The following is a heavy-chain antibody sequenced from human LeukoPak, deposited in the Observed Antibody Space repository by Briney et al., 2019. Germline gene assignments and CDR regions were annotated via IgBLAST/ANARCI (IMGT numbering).Heavy chain of an antibody. CDR1: GFIFSSYW. CDR2: IKQDGSEK. V-gene: IGHV3-7*01. D-gene: IGHD4/OR15-4a*01. Sequence: GGSLRLSCAASGFIFSSYWMSWVRQAPGKGLEWVANIKQDGSEKYYVDSLKGRFTISRDNANNLLYLQMNSLRAEDTAVYYCARDVDYANPRHDYWGQGTLVTVSS. CDR3: ARDVDYANPRHDY. J-gene: IGHJ4*02.